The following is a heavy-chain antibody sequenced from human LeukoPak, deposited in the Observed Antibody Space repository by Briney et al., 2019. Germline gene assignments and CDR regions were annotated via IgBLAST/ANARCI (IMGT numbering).Heavy chain of an antibody. V-gene: IGHV3-48*03. J-gene: IGHJ4*02. CDR1: GFTFSSYE. Sequence: QAGGSLRLSCAASGFTFSSYEMNWVRQAPGKGLEWVSYINSNGRTIYYADSVRGRFTISRDNAKNSLFLQMNSLRAEDTAVYYCLCLWFGKGVYWGRGTLVTVSS. CDR2: INSNGRTI. CDR3: LCLWFGKGVY. D-gene: IGHD3-10*01.